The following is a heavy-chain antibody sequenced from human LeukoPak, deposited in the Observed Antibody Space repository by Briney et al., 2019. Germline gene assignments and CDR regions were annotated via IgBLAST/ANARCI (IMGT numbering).Heavy chain of an antibody. D-gene: IGHD3-3*01. CDR2: IYYSGST. V-gene: IGHV4-39*07. CDR1: GGAISSGSYY. Sequence: SQTLSLTCTVSGGAISSGSYYWGWIRQSPVKGLEWIGNIYYSGSTNYNPSLRSRATISIDTSKNQFSLKLNSVTAADTAVYYCARGPTYNDFWSGYMNAFDIWGQGTMVTVSS. CDR3: ARGPTYNDFWSGYMNAFDI. J-gene: IGHJ3*02.